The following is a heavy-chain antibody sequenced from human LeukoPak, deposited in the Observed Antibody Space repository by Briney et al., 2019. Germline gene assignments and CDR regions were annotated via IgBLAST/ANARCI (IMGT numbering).Heavy chain of an antibody. CDR2: MYYSGST. D-gene: IGHD1-26*01. CDR3: PTSSGSYYY. V-gene: IGHV4-39*01. Sequence: SETLSLTCTVSGGSISSSSYYWGWIRQPPGKGLEWIGSMYYSGSTYYNPSLKSRVTISVDTSKNQFSLKLSSVTAADTAVYYCPTSSGSYYYWGQGTLVTVSS. CDR1: GGSISSSSYY. J-gene: IGHJ4*02.